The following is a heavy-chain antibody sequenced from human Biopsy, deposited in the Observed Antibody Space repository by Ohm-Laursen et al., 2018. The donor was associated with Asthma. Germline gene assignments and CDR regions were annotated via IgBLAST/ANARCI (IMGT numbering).Heavy chain of an antibody. V-gene: IGHV3-9*01. CDR3: AKSADYYDSTDYLDF. CDR2: ISWNSGNI. Sequence: SLRLSCAASGFSFDDCAMHWVRQAPGKGLEWVSSISWNSGNIDYADSVKGRFTISRGNAKNSLYLQMQSLRPEDTAFYYCAKSADYYDSTDYLDFWGRGTLVTVSS. CDR1: GFSFDDCA. D-gene: IGHD3-22*01. J-gene: IGHJ4*01.